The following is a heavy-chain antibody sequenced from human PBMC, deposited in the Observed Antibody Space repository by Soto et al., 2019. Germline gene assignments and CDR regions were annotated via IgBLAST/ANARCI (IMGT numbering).Heavy chain of an antibody. J-gene: IGHJ5*02. V-gene: IGHV4-61*01. CDR2: IYYSGST. CDR1: GGSVSSGSYY. D-gene: IGHD1-26*01. Sequence: PSETLSLACTVSGGSVSSGSYYWSWIRQPPGKGLEWIGYIYYSGSTNYNPSLKSRVTISVDTSKNQFSLKLSSVTAADTAVYYCVRVVTERYLGWFDPWGQGTLVTVSS. CDR3: VRVVTERYLGWFDP.